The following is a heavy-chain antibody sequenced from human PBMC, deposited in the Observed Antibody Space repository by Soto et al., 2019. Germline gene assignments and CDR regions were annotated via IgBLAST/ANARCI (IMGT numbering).Heavy chain of an antibody. Sequence: GVSLRLSCAASGFTFSSYAMSWVRQAPGKGLEWVSAISDSGGATYYADSVKGRFSISRDNSKNTLYLQMNSLRAEDTAVYYCAKGRSYDFWSGSYAGWLDYWGQGNLVTVSS. CDR1: GFTFSSYA. J-gene: IGHJ4*02. CDR3: AKGRSYDFWSGSYAGWLDY. V-gene: IGHV3-23*01. D-gene: IGHD3-3*01. CDR2: ISDSGGAT.